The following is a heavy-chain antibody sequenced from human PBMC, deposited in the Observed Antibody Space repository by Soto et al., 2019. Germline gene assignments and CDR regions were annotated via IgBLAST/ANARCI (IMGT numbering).Heavy chain of an antibody. V-gene: IGHV3-30*18. Sequence: GGSLRLSCAASGFTFSSYGMHWVRQAPGKGLEWVAVISYDGSNKYYADSVKGRFTISRDNSKNTLYLQMNSLRAEDTAVYYCAKDLQDSSASDYWGQGTLVTVSS. CDR1: GFTFSSYG. D-gene: IGHD3-22*01. CDR2: ISYDGSNK. CDR3: AKDLQDSSASDY. J-gene: IGHJ4*02.